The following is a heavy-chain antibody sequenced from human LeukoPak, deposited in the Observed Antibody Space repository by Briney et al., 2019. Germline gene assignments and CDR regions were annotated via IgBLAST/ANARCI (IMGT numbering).Heavy chain of an antibody. J-gene: IGHJ5*02. V-gene: IGHV3-23*01. Sequence: SGGSLRLSCAASGFTFSSYAMSWVRQAPGKGLEGVSAISGSGGSTYYADSVKGRFTISRDNSENTLYLQMNSLRAEDTAVYYCARDRRVAYGDYDRGFDPWGQGTLVTVSS. CDR2: ISGSGGST. CDR3: ARDRRVAYGDYDRGFDP. D-gene: IGHD4-17*01. CDR1: GFTFSSYA.